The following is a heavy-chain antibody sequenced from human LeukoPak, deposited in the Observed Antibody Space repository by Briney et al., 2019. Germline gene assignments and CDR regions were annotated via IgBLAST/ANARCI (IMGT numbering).Heavy chain of an antibody. CDR3: AKDGTSYYYIYY. D-gene: IGHD2/OR15-2a*01. J-gene: IGHJ4*02. V-gene: IGHV3-30*02. CDR2: IRYDGSNT. CDR1: GFTFSSYV. Sequence: PGRSLRLSCAASGFTFSSYVMHWVRQAPGKGLEWLAFIRYDGSNTYYADSVKGRFTVSRDDSKNTLYLQMNSLRGDDTAVYYCAKDGTSYYYIYYWGQGTLVTVTS.